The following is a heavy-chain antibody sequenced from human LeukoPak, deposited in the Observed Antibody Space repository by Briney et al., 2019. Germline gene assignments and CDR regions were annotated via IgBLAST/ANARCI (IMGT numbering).Heavy chain of an antibody. V-gene: IGHV3-23*01. Sequence: GASLRLSCAASGFTFSSYGMSWVRQAPGKGLEWVSSITSSGVSTYYADSVKGRFTISRDNSKNTLFLQMNSLRAEDTAVYYGARCGYTYGCDYWGQGTLVTGSS. D-gene: IGHD5-18*01. CDR2: ITSSGVST. CDR3: ARCGYTYGCDY. J-gene: IGHJ4*02. CDR1: GFTFSSYG.